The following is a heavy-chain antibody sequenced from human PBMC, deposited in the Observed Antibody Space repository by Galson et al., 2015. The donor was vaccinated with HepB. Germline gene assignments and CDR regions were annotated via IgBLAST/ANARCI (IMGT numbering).Heavy chain of an antibody. Sequence: SETLSLTCTVSGVSISSSAYYWGWIRQSPGKGLESIGSVYYTRTTFKTPSLKSRVTISVDTSKNQFSLRLSSVTAADTAVYYCVREPAVVVGATPFHFFDYWGQGALVTVSS. J-gene: IGHJ4*02. D-gene: IGHD2-15*01. CDR2: VYYTRTT. CDR1: GVSISSSAYY. V-gene: IGHV4-39*02. CDR3: VREPAVVVGATPFHFFDY.